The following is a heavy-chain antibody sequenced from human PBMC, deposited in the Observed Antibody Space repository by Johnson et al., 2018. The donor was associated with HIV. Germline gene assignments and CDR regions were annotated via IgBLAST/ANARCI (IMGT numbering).Heavy chain of an antibody. CDR1: GFTVSSNY. D-gene: IGHD6-19*01. Sequence: VQLVESGGGLVQPGGSLRLSCAASGFTVSSNYMSWVRQAPGKGLEWVSVISSGGRTSYADSVKGRFTISRDNSKNTLYLQMNSLRAEDTAVYYLARGIAMAEDAFDIWGQGTIVTVSS. J-gene: IGHJ3*02. V-gene: IGHV3-66*01. CDR3: ARGIAMAEDAFDI. CDR2: ISSGGRT.